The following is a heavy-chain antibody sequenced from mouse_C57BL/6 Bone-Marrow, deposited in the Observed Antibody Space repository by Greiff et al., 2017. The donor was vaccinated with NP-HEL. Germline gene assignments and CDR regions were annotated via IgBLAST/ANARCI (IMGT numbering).Heavy chain of an antibody. CDR3: ERKAYYGRSYEFAY. CDR2: IDPSDSYT. D-gene: IGHD1-1*01. J-gene: IGHJ3*01. V-gene: IGHV1-50*01. Sequence: QVQLQQPGAELVKPGASVKLSCKASGYTFTTYWMQWVKQRPGQGLEWIGEIDPSDSYTNYNQKFKGKATLTVDTSSSTAYMPLSSLTSEDSAVYYCERKAYYGRSYEFAYWGQGTLVTVSA. CDR1: GYTFTTYW.